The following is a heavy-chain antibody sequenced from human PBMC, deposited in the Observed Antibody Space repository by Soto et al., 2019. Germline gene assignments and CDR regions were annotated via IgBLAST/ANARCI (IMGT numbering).Heavy chain of an antibody. D-gene: IGHD3-3*01. CDR1: GYSFATSG. CDR2: ISAYNGNT. Sequence: QVQLVQSGTEVKKPGASIKVSCKASGYSFATSGMSWVRQAPGQGLEWMGWISAYNGNTNYDQNLQDRDPMPTDTSARTAYLEVRNLRSDDTAGDYWARAGQSSDASGYANWGQGTMVTVSS. CDR3: ARAGQSSDASGYAN. J-gene: IGHJ1*01. V-gene: IGHV1-18*01.